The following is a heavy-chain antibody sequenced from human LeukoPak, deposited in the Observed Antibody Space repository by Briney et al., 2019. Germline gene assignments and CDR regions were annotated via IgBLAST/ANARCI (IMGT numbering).Heavy chain of an antibody. D-gene: IGHD6-6*01. V-gene: IGHV3-7*01. CDR1: GFTFSSYW. Sequence: GGSLRLSCAASGFTFSSYWMSWVRQAPGKGLEWVANIKQDGSEKHYVDSVKGRFTISRDNAKKSLFLHMNSLRVEDTAVYYCARGSEYTSSTNYYFDDWGQGTLVTVSS. J-gene: IGHJ4*02. CDR2: IKQDGSEK. CDR3: ARGSEYTSSTNYYFDD.